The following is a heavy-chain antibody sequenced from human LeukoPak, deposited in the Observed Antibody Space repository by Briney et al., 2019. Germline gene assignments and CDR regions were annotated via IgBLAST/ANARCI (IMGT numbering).Heavy chain of an antibody. CDR3: AKDLRGSYYFDY. Sequence: QPGGSLRLSCAAPGFTFSNYAMRWVRQAPGKGLECVSGISGSGGSTYYADSVKGRFTISRDNSKNTLYLQMNSLRAEDTAVYYCAKDLRGSYYFDYWGQGTLVTVSS. CDR2: ISGSGGST. CDR1: GFTFSNYA. D-gene: IGHD1-26*01. V-gene: IGHV3-23*01. J-gene: IGHJ4*02.